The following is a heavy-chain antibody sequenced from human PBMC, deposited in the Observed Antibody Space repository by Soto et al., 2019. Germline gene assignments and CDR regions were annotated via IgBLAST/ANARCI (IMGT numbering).Heavy chain of an antibody. Sequence: ASVKCLFKVSGDLFPTYGSSWVRQAPGQGLEWVGWVNPDNHNTNYAQNFQHRVSLTTDTSTNTAFLELRGLRYDDTAVYYCARVRFGEPFDYWGQGTLVTVSS. CDR2: VNPDNHNT. V-gene: IGHV1-18*01. J-gene: IGHJ4*02. CDR3: ARVRFGEPFDY. D-gene: IGHD3-16*01. CDR1: GDLFPTYG.